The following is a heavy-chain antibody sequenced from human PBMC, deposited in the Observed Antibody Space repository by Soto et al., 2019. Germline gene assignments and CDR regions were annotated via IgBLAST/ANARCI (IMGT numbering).Heavy chain of an antibody. Sequence: SETMSLTSTVAGGSLSSYYWSWIRPPQGKGLEWIGYIYYSGSTYYNPSLKSRVTISVDTSKNQFSLKLSSVTAADTAVYYCARRSSSYDSSGYSHYSGQGTLVTVAS. J-gene: IGHJ4*02. CDR1: GGSLSSYY. V-gene: IGHV4-30-4*01. D-gene: IGHD3-22*01. CDR2: IYYSGST. CDR3: ARRSSSYDSSGYSHY.